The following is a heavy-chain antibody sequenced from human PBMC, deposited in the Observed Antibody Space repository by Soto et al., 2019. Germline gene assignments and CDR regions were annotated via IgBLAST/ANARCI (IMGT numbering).Heavy chain of an antibody. V-gene: IGHV1-69*13. CDR3: ARVYDYVWGSYRSYYFEY. J-gene: IGHJ4*02. CDR1: GGTFSSYA. CDR2: IIPIFGTA. D-gene: IGHD3-16*02. Sequence: SVKVSCKASGGTFSSYAISWVRQAPGQGLEWMGGIIPIFGTANYAQKFQGRVTITADESTSTAYMELSSLRSEDTAVYYCARVYDYVWGSYRSYYFEYWGQGTLVTVS.